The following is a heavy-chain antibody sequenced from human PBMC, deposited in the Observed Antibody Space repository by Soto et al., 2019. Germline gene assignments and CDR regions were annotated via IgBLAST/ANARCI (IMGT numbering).Heavy chain of an antibody. CDR1: GGSISSYY. Sequence: KSSETLSLTCTVSGGSISSYYWSWIRQPAGKGLEWIGRIYTSGSTNYNPSLKSRVTMSVDTSKNQFSLKLSSVTAADTAVYYCARDGEVGFLEWFRARRDYYYYGMDVWGQGTTVTVSS. D-gene: IGHD3-3*01. J-gene: IGHJ6*02. CDR3: ARDGEVGFLEWFRARRDYYYYGMDV. V-gene: IGHV4-4*07. CDR2: IYTSGST.